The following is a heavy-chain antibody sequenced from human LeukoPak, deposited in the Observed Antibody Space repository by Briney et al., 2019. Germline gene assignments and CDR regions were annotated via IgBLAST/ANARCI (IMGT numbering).Heavy chain of an antibody. D-gene: IGHD6-19*01. V-gene: IGHV4-59*08. Sequence: SETLSLTCTVSGGSMINYYWSWIRLTPGKGLEWIAYAYHTGHTHYNPSLRSRATISLDTSKNQVSLKVNSVTAADTAVYYCARHPFSAPFDYWGQGTLVTVSS. J-gene: IGHJ4*02. CDR2: AYHTGHT. CDR1: GGSMINYY. CDR3: ARHPFSAPFDY.